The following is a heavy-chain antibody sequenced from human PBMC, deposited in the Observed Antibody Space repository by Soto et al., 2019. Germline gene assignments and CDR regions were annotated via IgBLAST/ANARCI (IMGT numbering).Heavy chain of an antibody. CDR1: GFTLSDHY. J-gene: IGHJ4*02. Sequence: GGSLRLSCAGSGFTLSDHYIDWVRQAPGKGLEWVGRSRDKAQGYSTAYAASVKGRFTTSRDESKNSVYLQMNSLKTEDTAVYYCTLSGDNYNFWLNNWGQGTLVTVSS. D-gene: IGHD3-3*01. CDR2: SRDKAQGYST. CDR3: TLSGDNYNFWLNN. V-gene: IGHV3-72*01.